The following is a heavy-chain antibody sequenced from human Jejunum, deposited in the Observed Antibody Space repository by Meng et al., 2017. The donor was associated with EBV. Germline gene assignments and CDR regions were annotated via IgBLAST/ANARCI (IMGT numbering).Heavy chain of an antibody. J-gene: IGHJ5*02. CDR2: INTNTGKP. CDR3: ARGSNWFDR. V-gene: IGHV7-4-1*02. CDR1: GYIFTSDA. Sequence: VQLVQSGSELKKPGDAAKVSCKASGYIFTSDAINWVRQTPGHGLEWMGWINTNTGKPMYVQGFTGRFVFSLDNSVNTAYLQINSLQTDDTAVYYCARGSNWFDRWGQGTLVTVSS.